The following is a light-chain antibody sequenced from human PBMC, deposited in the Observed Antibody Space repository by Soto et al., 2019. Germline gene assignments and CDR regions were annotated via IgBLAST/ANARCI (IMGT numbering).Light chain of an antibody. CDR2: DVS. CDR3: QQRRNWPLT. V-gene: IGKV3-11*01. CDR1: QTVNSY. J-gene: IGKJ4*01. Sequence: EIVLTQSPATLSLSPGERATLSCRASQTVNSYLTWYQQQPGQAPRLLIFDVSNRATSIPARFSGSGSGTDFTLTISSLEPEDSATYYCQQRRNWPLTFGGGTKVEI.